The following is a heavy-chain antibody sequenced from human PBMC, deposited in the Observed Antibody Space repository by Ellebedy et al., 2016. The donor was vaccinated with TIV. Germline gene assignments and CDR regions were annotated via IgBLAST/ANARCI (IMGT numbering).Heavy chain of an antibody. CDR1: GYTFTDYF. V-gene: IGHV1-2*04. CDR2: VNPNNVDT. J-gene: IGHJ4*02. D-gene: IGHD3-16*01. Sequence: AASVKVSCKTSGYTFTDYFLHWVRQAPGQGLEWMGWVNPNNVDTNYAQKFQGWVTMTRDTSINTAYLDLNRLTFDDTAVYFCAIDRPGDGYFAYWGQGTLVTVPS. CDR3: AIDRPGDGYFAY.